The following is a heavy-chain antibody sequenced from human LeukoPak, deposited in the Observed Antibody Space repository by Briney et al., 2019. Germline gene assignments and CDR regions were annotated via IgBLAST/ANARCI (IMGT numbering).Heavy chain of an antibody. CDR3: AKDKAAAGTGYYYYGMDV. CDR1: GFTFDDYA. Sequence: PGRSLRLSCAASGFTFDDYAMHWVRQAPGKSLEWVSGISWNSGSIGYADSVKGRFTISRDNAKNSLYLQMNSLRAEDTALYYCAKDKAAAGTGYYYYGMDVWGQGTTVTVSS. D-gene: IGHD6-13*01. J-gene: IGHJ6*02. V-gene: IGHV3-9*01. CDR2: ISWNSGSI.